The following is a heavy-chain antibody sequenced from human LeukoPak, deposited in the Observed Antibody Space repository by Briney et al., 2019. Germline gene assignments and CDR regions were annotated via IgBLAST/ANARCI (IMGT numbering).Heavy chain of an antibody. Sequence: PGRSLRLSCAASGFTFDDYAMHWVRQAPGKGLGWVSGISWNSGSIGYADSVKGRFTISRDNAKNSLYLQMNSLRAEDTALYYCAKDRAYSSSFVDYWGQGTLVTVSS. CDR1: GFTFDDYA. V-gene: IGHV3-9*01. CDR3: AKDRAYSSSFVDY. D-gene: IGHD6-6*01. CDR2: ISWNSGSI. J-gene: IGHJ4*02.